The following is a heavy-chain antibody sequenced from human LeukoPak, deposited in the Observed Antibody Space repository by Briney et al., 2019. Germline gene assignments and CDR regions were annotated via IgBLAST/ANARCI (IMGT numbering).Heavy chain of an antibody. CDR2: ISSSGSYI. Sequence: GGSLRLSCAASRFTFSSYSMNWVRQAPGKGLEWVSSISSSGSYIYYADSVKGRFTISRDNAKNSLYLQMSSLRAEDTAVYYCARAGRKRIVGATTPYYYYMDVWGKGTTVTISS. J-gene: IGHJ6*03. CDR1: RFTFSSYS. V-gene: IGHV3-21*01. CDR3: ARAGRKRIVGATTPYYYYMDV. D-gene: IGHD1-26*01.